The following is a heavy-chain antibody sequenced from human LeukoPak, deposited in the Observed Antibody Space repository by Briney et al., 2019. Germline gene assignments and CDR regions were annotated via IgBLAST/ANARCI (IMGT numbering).Heavy chain of an antibody. CDR3: ARDGVAGTYYFDY. V-gene: IGHV1-46*01. Sequence: GASVTVSCKASGYTFTTYYIHWVRQAPGQGLEWMGIINPSGGSTSSPQRLMGRVTMTRDTSTSTAYMELSSLRSEDTAVYFCARDGVAGTYYFDYWGEGTPVPVSS. J-gene: IGHJ4*02. CDR1: GYTFTTYY. D-gene: IGHD6-19*01. CDR2: INPSGGST.